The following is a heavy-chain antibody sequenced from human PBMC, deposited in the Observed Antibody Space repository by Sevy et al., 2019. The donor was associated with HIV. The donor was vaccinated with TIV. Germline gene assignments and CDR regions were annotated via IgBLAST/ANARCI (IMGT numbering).Heavy chain of an antibody. D-gene: IGHD5-18*01. V-gene: IGHV3-49*03. J-gene: IGHJ4*02. Sequence: GGSLRLSCIGYGFTFGDYAMNWFRQAPGKGLEWVGFIRSKTYGGTTEYAASVKGRFTISRDDSKSIAYLQMNSLKTEDTAVYYCSRDRNIGMGTVPTDYWGQGTLVTVSS. CDR1: GFTFGDYA. CDR3: SRDRNIGMGTVPTDY. CDR2: IRSKTYGGTT.